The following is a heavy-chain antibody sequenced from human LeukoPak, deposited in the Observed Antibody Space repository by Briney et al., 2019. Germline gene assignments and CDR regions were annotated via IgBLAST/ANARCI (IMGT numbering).Heavy chain of an antibody. V-gene: IGHV3-64D*06. CDR1: GFTFSSYS. CDR3: VKDLYKGDSSSWYYFDY. D-gene: IGHD6-13*01. CDR2: ISGNGGST. J-gene: IGHJ4*02. Sequence: PGGSLRLSCAASGFTFSSYSMNWVRQAPGKGLEYVSAISGNGGSTYYADSVKGRFTISRDNSKNTLYLQMSSLRAEDTAIYHCVKDLYKGDSSSWYYFDYWGQGTLVTVSS.